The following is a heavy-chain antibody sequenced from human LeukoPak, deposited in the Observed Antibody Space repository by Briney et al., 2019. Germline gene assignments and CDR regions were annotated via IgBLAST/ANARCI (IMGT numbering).Heavy chain of an antibody. D-gene: IGHD3-16*01. J-gene: IGHJ6*03. CDR2: IYYSGYT. CDR1: GGSISSYY. V-gene: IGHV4-59*01. CDR3: ARETSQKGAHYMDV. Sequence: SETLSLTCTVSGGSISSYYWSWIRQPPGKGLKWIGNIYYSGYTTYSPSLRSRVTISVDTSKNQFSLKLSSVTAADTAVYYCARETSQKGAHYMDVWGKGTTVTISS.